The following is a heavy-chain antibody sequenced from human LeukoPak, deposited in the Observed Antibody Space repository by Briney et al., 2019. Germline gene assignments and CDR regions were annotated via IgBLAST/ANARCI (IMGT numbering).Heavy chain of an antibody. CDR3: ASEYYYDSSGYPYFDY. CDR1: GYTFTSYA. CDR2: INTNTGNP. Sequence: ASVKVSCKASGYTFTSYAMNWVRQAPGQGLEWMAWINTNTGNPTYAQGFTGRFVFSLDTSVSTAYLQISSLKAEDTAVYYCASEYYYDSSGYPYFDYWGQGTLVTVSS. D-gene: IGHD3-22*01. V-gene: IGHV7-4-1*02. J-gene: IGHJ4*02.